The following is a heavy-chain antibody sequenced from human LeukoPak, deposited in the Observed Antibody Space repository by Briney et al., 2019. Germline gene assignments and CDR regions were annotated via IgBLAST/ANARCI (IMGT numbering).Heavy chain of an antibody. CDR1: GYTFTSYY. V-gene: IGHV1-46*01. CDR3: ARAARVGTRVAATHAEYFQH. D-gene: IGHD2-15*01. J-gene: IGHJ1*01. CDR2: INPSGGST. Sequence: ASAKVSCKASGYTFTSYYMHWVRQSPGQVLEWMGIINPSGGSTSYAQKFQGRVTMTRDTSTSTVYMELSSLRSEDTAVYYCARAARVGTRVAATHAEYFQHWGQGTLVTVSS.